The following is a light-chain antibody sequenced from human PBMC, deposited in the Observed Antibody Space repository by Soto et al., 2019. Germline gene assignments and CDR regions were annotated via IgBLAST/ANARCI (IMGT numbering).Light chain of an antibody. J-gene: IGKJ2*02. CDR1: QSVRNF. Sequence: EVVLTQSPATLSLSPGERATLSCRASQSVRNFLAWYQQKPGQAPSLLIYEASNRAAGIPASFSGSGSGTDFTLTIISLEPDDFGDHYCQQRTNWARGTFGQGTNLEI. CDR3: QQRTNWARGT. CDR2: EAS. V-gene: IGKV3-11*01.